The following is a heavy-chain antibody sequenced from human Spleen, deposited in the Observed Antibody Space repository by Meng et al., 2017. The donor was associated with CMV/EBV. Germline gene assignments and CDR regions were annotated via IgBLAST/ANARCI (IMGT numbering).Heavy chain of an antibody. CDR3: ARGRGFLEWYFDY. J-gene: IGHJ4*02. V-gene: IGHV1-8*03. CDR2: MNPNSGNT. CDR1: GYTCTSYD. Sequence: KASGYTCTSYDINWVRQATGQGLEWMGWMNPNSGNTGYAQKFQGRVTITRNTSISTAYMELSSLRSEDTAVYYCARGRGFLEWYFDYWGQGTLVTVSS. D-gene: IGHD3-3*01.